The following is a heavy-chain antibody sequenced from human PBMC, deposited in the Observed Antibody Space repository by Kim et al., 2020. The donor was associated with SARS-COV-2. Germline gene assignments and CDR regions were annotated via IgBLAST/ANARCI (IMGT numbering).Heavy chain of an antibody. CDR3: ARRSMGSDYYYYYGMDV. CDR2: IYPGDSDT. CDR1: GYSFTSYW. V-gene: IGHV5-51*01. J-gene: IGHJ6*02. Sequence: GESLKISCKGSGYSFTSYWIGWVRQMPGKGLEWMGIIYPGDSDTRYSPSFHGQVTISADKSISTAYLQWSSLKASDTAMYYCARRSMGSDYYYYYGMDVWGQGTTVTVSS. D-gene: IGHD1-26*01.